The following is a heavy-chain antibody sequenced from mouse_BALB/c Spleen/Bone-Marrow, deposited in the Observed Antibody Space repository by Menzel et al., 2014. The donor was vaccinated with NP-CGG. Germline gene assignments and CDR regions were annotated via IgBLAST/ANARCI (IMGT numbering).Heavy chain of an antibody. V-gene: IGHV1S81*02. D-gene: IGHD2-1*01. CDR2: INPSNGRT. CDR1: GYTFTSYW. Sequence: VKLVESGAELVRPGASVKLSCKASGYTFTSYWMHWVKQRPGQGLEWIGEINPSNGRTNYNEKFKSKATLTVDKSSSTAYMQLSSLTPEDSAVYYCARERGNYPFAYWGQGTLVTVSA. CDR3: ARERGNYPFAY. J-gene: IGHJ3*01.